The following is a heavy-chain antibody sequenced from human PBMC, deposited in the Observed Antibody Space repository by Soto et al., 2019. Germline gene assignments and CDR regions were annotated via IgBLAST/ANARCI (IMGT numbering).Heavy chain of an antibody. CDR3: ARGPLLFLEWAPSYYYYVMDV. J-gene: IGHJ6*02. D-gene: IGHD3-3*01. CDR2: IIPIFGTA. CDR1: GGTLSRYA. Sequence: SVKVSCKASGGTLSRYAISWVRQAPGQGLEWMGGIIPIFGTANYAQKFQGRVAITAEESTRRAYMELSSLRSEDTAVYYCARGPLLFLEWAPSYYYYVMDVWGQGTTVTVSS. V-gene: IGHV1-69*13.